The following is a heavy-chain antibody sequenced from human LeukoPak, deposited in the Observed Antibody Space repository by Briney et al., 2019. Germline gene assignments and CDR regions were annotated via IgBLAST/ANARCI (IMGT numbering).Heavy chain of an antibody. V-gene: IGHV3-53*01. CDR1: GVTVSSNY. CDR2: IYGGGNI. CDR3: ARGAGYNYPYYFDY. Sequence: GGSLRLSCAASGVTVSSNYMNWVRQAPGKGLEWVSVIYGGGNIYYADSVKGRFTISRDNSKNTLYLQMNSLRAEDTAVYYCARGAGYNYPYYFDYWGQGTLVTVSS. D-gene: IGHD5-24*01. J-gene: IGHJ4*02.